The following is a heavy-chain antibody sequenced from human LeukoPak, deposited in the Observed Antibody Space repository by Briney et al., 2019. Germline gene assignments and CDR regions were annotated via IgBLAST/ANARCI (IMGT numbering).Heavy chain of an antibody. D-gene: IGHD2-15*01. CDR1: DDSLSDYY. CDR2: FQNSGTS. V-gene: IGHV4-59*01. Sequence: AETLSLTCTASDDSLSDYYRGWIRQPPGKGLEWIGYFQNSGTSTYNPSLKRGGTISSDTTKNQFFLMQNSLTTADTPVYYYTGGAAWLIDGWGQGILVS. CDR3: TGGAAWLIDG. J-gene: IGHJ5*02.